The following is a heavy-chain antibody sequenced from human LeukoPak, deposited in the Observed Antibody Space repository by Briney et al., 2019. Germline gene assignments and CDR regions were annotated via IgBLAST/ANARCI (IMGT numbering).Heavy chain of an antibody. J-gene: IGHJ2*01. CDR1: GLTFSSYW. CDR3: ARDRPLWFGDPAGYFDL. D-gene: IGHD3-10*01. CDR2: IRYDGSNK. V-gene: IGHV3-30*02. Sequence: GGSLRLSCAASGLTFSSYWMSWVRQAPGKGLEWVAFIRYDGSNKYYADSVKGRFTISRDNSKNTLYLQMNSLRAEDTAVYYCARDRPLWFGDPAGYFDLWGRGTLVTVSS.